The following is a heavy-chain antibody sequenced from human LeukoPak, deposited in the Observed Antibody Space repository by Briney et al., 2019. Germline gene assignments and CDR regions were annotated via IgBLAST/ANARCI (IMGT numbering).Heavy chain of an antibody. Sequence: GASVKVSCKASGYTFTVYYMHWVRQAPGQGLEWMGWINPNSGGTNYAQKFQGRVTMTRDTSISTAYMELSRLRSDDTAVYYCARDRPEYYYDSSGYMVHYFDYWGQGTLVTVSS. V-gene: IGHV1-2*02. CDR1: GYTFTVYY. CDR3: ARDRPEYYYDSSGYMVHYFDY. D-gene: IGHD3-22*01. CDR2: INPNSGGT. J-gene: IGHJ4*02.